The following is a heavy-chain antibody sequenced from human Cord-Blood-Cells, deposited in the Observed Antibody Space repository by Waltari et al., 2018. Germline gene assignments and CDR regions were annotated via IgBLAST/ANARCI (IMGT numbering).Heavy chain of an antibody. CDR1: GFTFRCCG. CDR3: AKSDTVTTYYFDY. CDR2: ISYDGSNK. Sequence: QVQLVESGGGVVQPGRSLRLSCAASGFTFRCCGMHWVRQAPGKGLEWVAVISYDGSNKYYADSVKGRFTISRDNSKNTLYLQMNSLRAEDTAVYYCAKSDTVTTYYFDYWGQGTLVTVSS. V-gene: IGHV3-30*18. J-gene: IGHJ4*02. D-gene: IGHD4-17*01.